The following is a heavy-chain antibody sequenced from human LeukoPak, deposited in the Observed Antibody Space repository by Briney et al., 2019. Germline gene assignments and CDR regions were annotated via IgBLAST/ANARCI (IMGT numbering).Heavy chain of an antibody. CDR2: ISSSSNYA. Sequence: GGSLRLSCSISGFSFSSYSMNWVRQAPGKGLEWVSSISSSSNYAFYADSVKGRITISRDNAKNSLYLQINSLRAEDTAVYYCARDPRGAAGTYGMDVWGQGTTVTVSS. J-gene: IGHJ6*02. CDR3: ARDPRGAAGTYGMDV. D-gene: IGHD6-13*01. V-gene: IGHV3-21*01. CDR1: GFSFSSYS.